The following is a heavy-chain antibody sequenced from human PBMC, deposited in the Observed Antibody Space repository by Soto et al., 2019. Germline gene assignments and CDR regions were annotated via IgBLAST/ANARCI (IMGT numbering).Heavy chain of an antibody. CDR3: ARAAKVIAARPWYFDY. D-gene: IGHD6-6*01. CDR1: GGSISSYY. CDR2: IYYSGST. V-gene: IGHV4-59*01. J-gene: IGHJ4*02. Sequence: LSLTCTVSGGSISSYYWSWIRQPPGKGLEWIGYIYYSGSTNYNPSLKSRVTISVDTSKNQFSLKLSSVTAADTAVYYCARAAKVIAARPWYFDYWGQGTLVTVSS.